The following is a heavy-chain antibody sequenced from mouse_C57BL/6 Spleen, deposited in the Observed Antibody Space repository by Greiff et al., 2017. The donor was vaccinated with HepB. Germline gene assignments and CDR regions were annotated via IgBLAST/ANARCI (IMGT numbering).Heavy chain of an antibody. CDR2: IYPGDGDT. CDR3: ARDDSYWYFDV. CDR1: GYAFSSYW. V-gene: IGHV1-80*01. D-gene: IGHD2-12*01. J-gene: IGHJ1*03. Sequence: QVQLQQSGAELVKPGASVKIPCKASGYAFSSYWMNWVKQRPGKGLEWIGQIYPGDGDTNYNGKFKGKATLTADKSSSTAYMQLSSLTSEDSAVYFCARDDSYWYFDVWGTGTTVTVSS.